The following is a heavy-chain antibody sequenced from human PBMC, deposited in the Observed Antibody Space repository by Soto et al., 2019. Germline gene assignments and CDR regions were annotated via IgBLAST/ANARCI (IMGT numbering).Heavy chain of an antibody. CDR1: GGSISSGGYY. CDR3: ARGDYYDSSGYYPFDY. J-gene: IGHJ4*02. V-gene: IGHV4-31*03. CDR2: IYYSGST. D-gene: IGHD3-22*01. Sequence: SETLSLTCTVSGGSISSGGYYWSWIRQHPGKGLEWIGYIYYSGSTYYNPSLKSRVTISVDTSKNQFSLKLSSVTAADTAVYYCARGDYYDSSGYYPFDYWGQRTLVTVSS.